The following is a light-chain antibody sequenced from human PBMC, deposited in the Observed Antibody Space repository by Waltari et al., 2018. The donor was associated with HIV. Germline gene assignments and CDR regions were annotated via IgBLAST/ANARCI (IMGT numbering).Light chain of an antibody. J-gene: IGKJ2*01. CDR1: QTIFDRSTNRNH. CDR2: WAS. Sequence: IVMTQSQASLADFLGGRVPTNCESSQTIFDRSTNRNHLAWYQQKSGQPPRLLIYWASTRESGVPDRFSGRGSGTDFTLTINGLRAEDVAVYYCQQYYISPQTFGQRTKVQIK. CDR3: QQYYISPQT. V-gene: IGKV4-1*01.